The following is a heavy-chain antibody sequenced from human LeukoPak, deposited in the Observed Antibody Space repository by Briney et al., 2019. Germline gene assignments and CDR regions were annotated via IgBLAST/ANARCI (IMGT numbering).Heavy chain of an antibody. V-gene: IGHV3-74*01. CDR1: GFTFSSYW. CDR3: AKASSDSSSYAYFHH. J-gene: IGHJ1*01. CDR2: INSDGSTT. D-gene: IGHD3-22*01. Sequence: PGGSLRLSCAGSGFTFSSYWMFWVRQAPGKGLLWVSRINSDGSTTNYADSVKGRFTISRDNAKNTLYLQMNSLRAEDTAVYYCAKASSDSSSYAYFHHWGQGTLVTVST.